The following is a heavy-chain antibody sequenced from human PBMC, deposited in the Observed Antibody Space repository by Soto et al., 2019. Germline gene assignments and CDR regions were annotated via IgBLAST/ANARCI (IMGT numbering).Heavy chain of an antibody. CDR1: GGSIRSYY. CDR2: INHSGST. CDR3: ARGRRSGSYYNALFAFDI. D-gene: IGHD3-10*01. V-gene: IGHV4-34*01. Sequence: SETLSLTCTVSGGSIRSYYWSWIRQPPGKGLEWIGEINHSGSTNYNPSLKSRVTISVDTSKNQFSLKLSSVTAADTAVYYCARGRRSGSYYNALFAFDIWGQGTMVTVSS. J-gene: IGHJ3*02.